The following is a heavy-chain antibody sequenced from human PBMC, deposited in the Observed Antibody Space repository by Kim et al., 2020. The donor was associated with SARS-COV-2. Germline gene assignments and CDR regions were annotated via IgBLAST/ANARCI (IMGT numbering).Heavy chain of an antibody. CDR3: ARSGVVPAAMFPYYYYYYGMDV. D-gene: IGHD2-2*01. Sequence: ASVKVSCKASGYTFTSYGISWVRQAPGQGLEWMGWISAYNGNTNYAQKLQGRVTMTTDTSTSTAYMELRSLRSDDTAVYYCARSGVVPAAMFPYYYYYYGMDVWCQGTTVTVSS. CDR2: ISAYNGNT. V-gene: IGHV1-18*01. J-gene: IGHJ6*02. CDR1: GYTFTSYG.